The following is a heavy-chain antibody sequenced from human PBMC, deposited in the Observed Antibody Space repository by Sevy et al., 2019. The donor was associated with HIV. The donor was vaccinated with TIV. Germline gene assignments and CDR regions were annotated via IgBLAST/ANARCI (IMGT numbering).Heavy chain of an antibody. Sequence: SETLSLTCTVSGGSISGYYWSWIRQPPERGLEWIGDVYYSGSTNYNPSLKSRVTISVDTSKNQFSLKLTSVTAADTAVYYCARDDGSGWSSFDYWGQGTLVTVSS. J-gene: IGHJ4*02. CDR3: ARDDGSGWSSFDY. CDR1: GGSISGYY. D-gene: IGHD6-19*01. CDR2: VYYSGST. V-gene: IGHV4-59*01.